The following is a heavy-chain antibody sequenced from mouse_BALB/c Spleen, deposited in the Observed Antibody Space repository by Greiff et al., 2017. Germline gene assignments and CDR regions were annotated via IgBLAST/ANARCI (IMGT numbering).Heavy chain of an antibody. CDR2: ISNGGGST. Sequence: EVKLVESGGGLVQPGGSLKLSCAASGFTFSSYTMSWVRQTPEKRLEWVAYISNGGGSTYYPDTVKGRFTISRDNAKNTLYLQMSSLKSEDTAMYYWAKLPEYYYAMDYRGQGTSVTVSS. CDR3: AKLPEYYYAMDY. J-gene: IGHJ4*01. CDR1: GFTFSSYT. V-gene: IGHV5-12-2*01.